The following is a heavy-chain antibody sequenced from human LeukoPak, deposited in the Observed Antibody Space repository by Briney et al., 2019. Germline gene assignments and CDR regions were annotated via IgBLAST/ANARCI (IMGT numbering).Heavy chain of an antibody. Sequence: SETLSRTCTVSGGSINSYYWSWIRQPAGKGLEWIGRIYTSGSTNYNPSLKSRVTMSVDTSKNQFSLKLSSVTAADTAVYYCARMDYGSGSYYKHWGQGTLVTVSS. CDR2: IYTSGST. V-gene: IGHV4-4*07. CDR1: GGSINSYY. J-gene: IGHJ4*02. D-gene: IGHD3-10*01. CDR3: ARMDYGSGSYYKH.